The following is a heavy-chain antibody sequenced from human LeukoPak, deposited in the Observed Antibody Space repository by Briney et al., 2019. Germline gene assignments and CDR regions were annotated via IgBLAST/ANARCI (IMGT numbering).Heavy chain of an antibody. CDR1: GGSISSYY. CDR2: IYYSGST. J-gene: IGHJ4*02. CDR3: ARVKSSSSEFDY. Sequence: SETLSLTCIVSGGSISSYYWSWIRQPPGKGLEWIGYIYYSGSTNYNPSLKSRVTISVDTSKNQFSLKLSSVTAADTAVYYCARVKSSSSEFDYWGQGTLVTVSS. V-gene: IGHV4-59*01. D-gene: IGHD6-6*01.